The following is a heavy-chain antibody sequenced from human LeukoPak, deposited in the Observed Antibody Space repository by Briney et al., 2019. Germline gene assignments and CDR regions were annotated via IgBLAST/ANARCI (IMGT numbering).Heavy chain of an antibody. CDR2: IYYSGST. Sequence: SETLSLTCTVSGGSISSYYWSWIRQPPGKGLEWIGYIYYSGSTNYNPSLKSRVTISVDTSKNQFSLKLSSVTAADTAVYYCARHLPSTVTTRGDMDVWGQGTTVTVSS. CDR1: GGSISSYY. D-gene: IGHD4-17*01. CDR3: ARHLPSTVTTRGDMDV. J-gene: IGHJ6*02. V-gene: IGHV4-59*08.